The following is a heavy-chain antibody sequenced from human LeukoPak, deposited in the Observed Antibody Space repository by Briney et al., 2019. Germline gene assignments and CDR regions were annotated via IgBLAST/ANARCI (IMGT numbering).Heavy chain of an antibody. CDR3: TRDPPVANSDAFDI. D-gene: IGHD4/OR15-4a*01. J-gene: IGHJ3*02. V-gene: IGHV3-49*04. CDR1: GFTFGDYA. Sequence: PGGSLRLSCTASGFTFGDYAMSWVRQAPGKGLEWVGFIRSKAYGGTTEYAASVKGRFTISRDDSKSIAYLQMNSLKTEDTAVYYCTRDPPVANSDAFDIWGQGTMVTVSS. CDR2: IRSKAYGGTT.